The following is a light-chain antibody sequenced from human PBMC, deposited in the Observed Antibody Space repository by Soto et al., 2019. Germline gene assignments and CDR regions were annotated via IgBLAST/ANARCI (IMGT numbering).Light chain of an antibody. CDR1: QNINIF. V-gene: IGKV1-39*01. J-gene: IGKJ4*01. CDR3: QESYSTPLA. CDR2: AAS. Sequence: DIQVTQSPSSLSASVGDRVTITCRTSQNINIFLNWYQQEPGRAPMVVISAASNLESGVPSRFSGRGSGTEFTLTISNLQPGDSALYFCQESYSTPLAFGGGTKVDIK.